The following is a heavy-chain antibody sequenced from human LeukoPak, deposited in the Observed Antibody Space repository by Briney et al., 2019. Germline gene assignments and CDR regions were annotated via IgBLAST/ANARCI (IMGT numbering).Heavy chain of an antibody. D-gene: IGHD6-6*01. Sequence: TGGSLRLSCAASGFTVSSNYMSWVRQAPGKGLEWVSIIYSGGNTYYADSVKGRFTISRDNSKNTLYLQMNSLRVEDTAVYYCAGSGRAALFDYWGQGTIVTVSS. CDR2: IYSGGNT. V-gene: IGHV3-53*01. J-gene: IGHJ4*02. CDR3: AGSGRAALFDY. CDR1: GFTVSSNY.